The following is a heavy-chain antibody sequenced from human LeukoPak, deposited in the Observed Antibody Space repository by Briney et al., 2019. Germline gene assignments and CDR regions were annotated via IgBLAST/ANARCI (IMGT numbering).Heavy chain of an antibody. Sequence: GGSLRLSCGASGFTFRSYGMHWVRQAPGKGLEWVSAISGSGGSTYYADSVKGRFTISRDNSKNTLYLQMNSLRAEDTAVYYCAKDAPVNIVVVPAANSWGQGTLVTVSS. CDR1: GFTFRSYG. D-gene: IGHD2-2*01. V-gene: IGHV3-23*01. CDR2: ISGSGGST. CDR3: AKDAPVNIVVVPAANS. J-gene: IGHJ4*02.